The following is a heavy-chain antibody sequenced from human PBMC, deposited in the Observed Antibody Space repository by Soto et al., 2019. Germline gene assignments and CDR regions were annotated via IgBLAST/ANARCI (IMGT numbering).Heavy chain of an antibody. Sequence: VQLVESGGGVVQPGRSQRLSCAASGFTFSSYGMHWVRQAPGKGLEWVAVISYDGSNKYYADSVKGRFTISRDNSKNTLYLQMNSLRAEDTAVYYCAKSAWIQLWFGWAAFDIWGQGTMVTVSS. D-gene: IGHD5-18*01. J-gene: IGHJ3*02. V-gene: IGHV3-30*18. CDR2: ISYDGSNK. CDR3: AKSAWIQLWFGWAAFDI. CDR1: GFTFSSYG.